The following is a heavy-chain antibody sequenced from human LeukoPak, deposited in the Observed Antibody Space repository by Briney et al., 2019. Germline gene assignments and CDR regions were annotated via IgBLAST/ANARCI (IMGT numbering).Heavy chain of an antibody. Sequence: GGSRRLSCAASGFTFDDYGMSWVRQAPGKGLEWVSGINWNGGSTGYADSVKGRFTISRDNAKNSLYLQMNSLRAEDTAVYYCAELGITIIGGVWGKGTTVTISS. CDR3: AELGITIIGGV. D-gene: IGHD3-10*02. CDR2: INWNGGST. V-gene: IGHV3-20*04. J-gene: IGHJ6*04. CDR1: GFTFDDYG.